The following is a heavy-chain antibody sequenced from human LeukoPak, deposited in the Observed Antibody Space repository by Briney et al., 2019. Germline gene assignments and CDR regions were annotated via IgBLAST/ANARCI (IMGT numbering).Heavy chain of an antibody. J-gene: IGHJ3*02. V-gene: IGHV3-11*04. CDR3: ANEAIVGATARSGAFDI. CDR2: ITNGGRTI. CDR1: GFTFSDYY. Sequence: PGGSLRLSCAASGFTFSDYYMRWIRQAPGKGLEWISYITNGGRTIYYADSVKGRFTISRDNAKNSLYLQMNSLRAEDTAVYYCANEAIVGATARSGAFDIWGQGTMVTVSS. D-gene: IGHD1-26*01.